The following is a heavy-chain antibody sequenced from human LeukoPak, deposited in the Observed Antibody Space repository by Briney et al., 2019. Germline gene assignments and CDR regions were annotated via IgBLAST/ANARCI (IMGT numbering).Heavy chain of an antibody. CDR3: ARAGYDFWSGYYSSNWFDP. D-gene: IGHD3-3*01. CDR2: MNPNSGNT. CDR1: GYTFTTYD. V-gene: IGHV1-8*01. Sequence: ASVKVSCKASGYTFTTYDINWVRQATGQGLEWMGWMNPNSGNTGYAQKFQGRVTMTRNTSISTAYMKLSSLRSEDTAVYYCARAGYDFWSGYYSSNWFDPWGQGTLVTVSS. J-gene: IGHJ5*02.